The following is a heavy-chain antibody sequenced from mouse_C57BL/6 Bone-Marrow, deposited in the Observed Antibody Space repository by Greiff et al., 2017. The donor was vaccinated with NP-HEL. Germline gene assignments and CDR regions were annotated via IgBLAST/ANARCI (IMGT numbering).Heavy chain of an antibody. D-gene: IGHD1-1*01. J-gene: IGHJ3*01. CDR3: ARQYYGSSWAWFAY. V-gene: IGHV5-6*01. Sequence: EVQGVESGGGLVKPGGSLKLSCAASGFTFSSYGMSWVRQTPDKRLEWVATISSGGSYTYYPDSVKGRFTISRDNAKNTLYLQMSSLKSEDTAMYYCARQYYGSSWAWFAYWGQGTLVTVSA. CDR2: ISSGGSYT. CDR1: GFTFSSYG.